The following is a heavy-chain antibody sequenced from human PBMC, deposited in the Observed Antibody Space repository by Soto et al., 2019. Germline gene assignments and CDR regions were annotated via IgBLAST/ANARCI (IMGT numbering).Heavy chain of an antibody. J-gene: IGHJ6*03. D-gene: IGHD3-10*01. Sequence: GGSLRLSCAASGFTFSIYSMNWVRQAPGKGLEWFSYISGSSSTIYYADSVKGRFTISRDNAKNSLYLQMNSLRAEDTAVYYCASLSLLSNSYYVDVWGKGTTVTVSS. CDR3: ASLSLLSNSYYVDV. V-gene: IGHV3-48*01. CDR2: ISGSSSTI. CDR1: GFTFSIYS.